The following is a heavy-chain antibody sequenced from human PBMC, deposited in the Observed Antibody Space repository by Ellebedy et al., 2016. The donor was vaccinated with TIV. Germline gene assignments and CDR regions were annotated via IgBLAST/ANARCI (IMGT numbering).Heavy chain of an antibody. V-gene: IGHV3-7*01. D-gene: IGHD1-26*01. CDR3: ARDGSQGDHLSPTHAFTI. J-gene: IGHJ3*02. Sequence: GGSLRLSCAASGFNFNSYWMSWVRQAPGKGLEWLANIRQDGGDKYYVDSVKGRFTISRENAKSSLFLQMSSLRAEDTAVYYCARDGSQGDHLSPTHAFTIWGQGTLVTVSS. CDR1: GFNFNSYW. CDR2: IRQDGGDK.